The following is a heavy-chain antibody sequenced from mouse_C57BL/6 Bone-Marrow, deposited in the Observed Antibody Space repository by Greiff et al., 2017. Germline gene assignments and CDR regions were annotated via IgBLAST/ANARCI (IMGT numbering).Heavy chain of an antibody. CDR3: ARGSWYYAMDY. J-gene: IGHJ4*01. CDR1: GYTFTSYW. CDR2: IDPSDSYT. V-gene: IGHV1-50*01. Sequence: QVQLQQPGAELVKPGASVKLSCKASGYTFTSYWLQWVKQRPGQGLEWIGEIDPSDSYTNYNQKFKGKAPLTVDTSASTAYMQLSSLTSEDSAVYYCARGSWYYAMDYWGQGTSVTVSS.